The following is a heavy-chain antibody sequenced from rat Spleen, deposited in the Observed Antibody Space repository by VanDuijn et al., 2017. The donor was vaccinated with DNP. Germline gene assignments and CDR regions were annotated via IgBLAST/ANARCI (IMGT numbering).Heavy chain of an antibody. CDR1: AYSITTNY. V-gene: IGHV3-1*01. CDR2: INYSGST. D-gene: IGHD1-1*01. Sequence: EVQLQESGPGLVKPSQSLSLTCSVTAYSITTNYWGWIRKFPGNKMEWVGHINYSGSTTYNPSLKSRISITRDTSKNQFFLDLKSVTTEDTAKYYCARWSGYFDYWGQGVMVTVSS. J-gene: IGHJ2*01. CDR3: ARWSGYFDY.